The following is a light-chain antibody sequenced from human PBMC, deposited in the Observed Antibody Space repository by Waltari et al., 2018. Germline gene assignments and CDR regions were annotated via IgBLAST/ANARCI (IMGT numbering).Light chain of an antibody. V-gene: IGLV1-47*01. CDR1: TSNIGSNY. CDR2: RHY. CDR3: ATWDDSLTNYV. Sequence: QSVMTQPPSASGTPGQTVTISCSGGTSNIGSNYVYWYQQLPGTAPKPIVYRHYQRPAGVPDRFSGSKSGASASLAISGLQSEDEGDDYCATWDDSLTNYVFGTGTKVTV. J-gene: IGLJ1*01.